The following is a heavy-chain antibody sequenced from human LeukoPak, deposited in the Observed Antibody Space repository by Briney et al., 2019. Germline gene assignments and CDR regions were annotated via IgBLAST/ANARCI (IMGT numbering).Heavy chain of an antibody. CDR3: ARCPENDYGNTDI. CDR1: GFTFTNYG. J-gene: IGHJ3*02. Sequence: PGGSLRLSCAASGFTFTNYGMHWVRQAPGKGLEWVAVVWFDGTNKFYADSVKGRFTISRDNAKNSLYLQMNSLRAEDTAVYYCARCPENDYGNTDIWGQGTMVTVSS. D-gene: IGHD4-17*01. CDR2: VWFDGTNK. V-gene: IGHV3-33*01.